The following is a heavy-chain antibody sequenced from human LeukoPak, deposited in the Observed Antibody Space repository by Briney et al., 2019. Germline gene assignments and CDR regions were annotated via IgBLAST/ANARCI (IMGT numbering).Heavy chain of an antibody. D-gene: IGHD3-22*01. V-gene: IGHV1-2*02. CDR2: INPNSGGT. J-gene: IGHJ4*02. CDR3: ARVGYNPAYDSSGYYGY. CDR1: GYTFTGYY. Sequence: ASVTVSCTASGYTFTGYYMHWVRQAPGQGLEWMGWINPNSGGTNYAQKFQGRVTMTRDTSISTAYMELSRLRSDDTAVYYCARVGYNPAYDSSGYYGYWGQGTLVTVSS.